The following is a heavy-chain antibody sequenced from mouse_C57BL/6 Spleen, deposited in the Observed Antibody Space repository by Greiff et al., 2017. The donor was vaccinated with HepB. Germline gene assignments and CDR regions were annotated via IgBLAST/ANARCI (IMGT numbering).Heavy chain of an antibody. D-gene: IGHD2-4*01. CDR1: GYTFTSYW. V-gene: IGHV1-7*01. CDR2: INPSSGYT. J-gene: IGHJ1*03. CDR3: GRGGLRRYVDV. Sequence: VQLQESGAELAKPGASVKLSCKASGYTFTSYWMHWVKQRPGQGLEWIGYINPSSGYTKYNQKFKDKATLTADKSSSTAYMQLSSLTYEDSAVYDCGRGGLRRYVDVWGTGTTVTVSS.